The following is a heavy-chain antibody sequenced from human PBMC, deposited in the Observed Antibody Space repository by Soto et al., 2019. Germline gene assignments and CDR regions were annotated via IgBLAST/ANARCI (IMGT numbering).Heavy chain of an antibody. CDR3: TRTLWFGELLYDGMDV. V-gene: IGHV3-11*01. Sequence: GGALRLYCAASGFIFSDYYMSWIRQAPGKGLEWVSYISSSGHTIYYADSVKGRFTISRDNTKNSLYLEMNILRAEDTAVYYCTRTLWFGELLYDGMDVWGQGTTVTVSS. J-gene: IGHJ6*02. D-gene: IGHD3-10*01. CDR2: ISSSGHTI. CDR1: GFIFSDYY.